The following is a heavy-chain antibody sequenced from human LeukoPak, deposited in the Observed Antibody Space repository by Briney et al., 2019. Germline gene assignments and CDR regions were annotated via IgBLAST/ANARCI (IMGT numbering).Heavy chain of an antibody. CDR3: AREGADGSGFLFDY. Sequence: SETLSLTCTVSGGSISSGGYYWSGIRQPPGQGLEWIGEINHSGSTNYNPSLKSRVTISVDTSKNQFSLKLSSVTAADTAVYYCAREGADGSGFLFDYWGQGTLVTVPS. CDR1: GGSISSGGYY. CDR2: INHSGST. D-gene: IGHD3-10*01. J-gene: IGHJ4*02. V-gene: IGHV4-39*07.